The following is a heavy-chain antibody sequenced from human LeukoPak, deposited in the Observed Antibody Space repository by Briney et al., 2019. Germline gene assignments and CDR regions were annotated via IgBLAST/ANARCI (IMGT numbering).Heavy chain of an antibody. CDR3: ASSGGYYYDSSGYYSSQYFQH. D-gene: IGHD3-22*01. J-gene: IGHJ1*01. CDR1: GGTFSSYA. Sequence: SVTVSCTASGGTFSSYAISWVRQAPGQGLEWMGRIIPIFGIANYAQKFQGRVTITADKSTSTAYMELSSLRSEDTAVYYCASSGGYYYDSSGYYSSQYFQHWGQGTLVTVSS. CDR2: IIPIFGIA. V-gene: IGHV1-69*04.